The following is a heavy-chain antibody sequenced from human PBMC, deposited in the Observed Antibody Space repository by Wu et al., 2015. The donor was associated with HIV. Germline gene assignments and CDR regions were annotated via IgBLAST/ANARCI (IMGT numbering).Heavy chain of an antibody. CDR3: ARGPSWSSFWGWFNYYNYMDL. CDR2: ISAYNGNT. D-gene: IGHD3-3*01. J-gene: IGHJ6*03. V-gene: IGHV1-18*01. Sequence: QVQLVQSGAEVKKPGASVKVSCKASGYTFTSYGISWVRQAPGQGLEWMGWISAYNGNTNYAQKLQGRVTMTTDTSTSTAYMELRSLRSDDTAVYYCARGPSWSSFWGWFNYYNYMDLVGTKGPRSPVSS. CDR1: GYTFTSYG.